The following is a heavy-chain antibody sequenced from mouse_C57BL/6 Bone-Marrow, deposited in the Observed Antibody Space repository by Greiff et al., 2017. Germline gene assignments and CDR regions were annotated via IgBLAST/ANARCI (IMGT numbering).Heavy chain of an antibody. CDR1: GFTFSSYA. V-gene: IGHV5-4*01. CDR3: ARDRGMGDYFDY. J-gene: IGHJ2*01. Sequence: EVMLVESGGGLVKPGGSLKLSCAASGFTFSSYAMSWVRQTPEKRLEWVATISDGGSYTYYPDNVEGRFTISRDNAKNNLYLQMSHLKSEDTAVYYCARDRGMGDYFDYWGQGTTLTVSS. D-gene: IGHD3-3*01. CDR2: ISDGGSYT.